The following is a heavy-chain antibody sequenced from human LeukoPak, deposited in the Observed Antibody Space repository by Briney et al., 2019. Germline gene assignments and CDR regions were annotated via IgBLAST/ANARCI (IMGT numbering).Heavy chain of an antibody. J-gene: IGHJ6*02. CDR3: AIPGYYGSGSNYGMDV. CDR1: GYSFTSYW. CDR2: TYPGDSDT. V-gene: IGHV5-51*01. Sequence: GESLKISCKGSGYSFTSYWIGWVRQMPGKGLEWMGITYPGDSDTRYSPSFQGQVTISADKSISTAYLQWSSLKASDTAMYYCAIPGYYGSGSNYGMDVWGQGTTVIVSS. D-gene: IGHD3-10*01.